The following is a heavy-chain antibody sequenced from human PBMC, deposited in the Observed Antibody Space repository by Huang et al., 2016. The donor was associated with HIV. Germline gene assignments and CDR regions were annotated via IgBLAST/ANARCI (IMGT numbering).Heavy chain of an antibody. CDR3: ARTGVAVSDDPEYFQH. J-gene: IGHJ1*01. CDR2: IYDCGTT. CDR1: GASINSNTFY. D-gene: IGHD3-3*01. V-gene: IGHV4-39*02. Sequence: QESGPGLVGPSETLSLTCAVSGASINSNTFYWGWIRRPPGKGLEWIGSIYDCGTTYYNPALKRRARIAVDASKNRIFLHLRSVTAADTGVYYCARTGVAVSDDPEYFQHWGQGALVT.